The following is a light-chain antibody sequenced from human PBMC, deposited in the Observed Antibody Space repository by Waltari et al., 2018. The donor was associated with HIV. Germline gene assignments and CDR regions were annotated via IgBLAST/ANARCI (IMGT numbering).Light chain of an antibody. CDR2: EVT. CDR3: NSYATGSAWV. CDR1: SSDVGSYNL. Sequence: QSALTQPASVSGSPGQSITISCTGTSSDVGSYNLVSWYQQHPGKAPKLMIYEVTKRPSGVSNRFSGSKSGNTASRTISGLQAEDEADYYCNSYATGSAWVFGGGTKLTVL. V-gene: IGLV2-23*02. J-gene: IGLJ3*02.